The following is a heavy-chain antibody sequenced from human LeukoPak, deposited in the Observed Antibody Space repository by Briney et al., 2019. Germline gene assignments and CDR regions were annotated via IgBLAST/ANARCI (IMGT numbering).Heavy chain of an antibody. CDR3: ARLYDFWSGYCFDY. CDR2: IYYSGST. D-gene: IGHD3-3*01. V-gene: IGHV4-59*01. Sequence: SETLSLTCTVSGGSISSYYWGWIRQPPGKGLEWIGYIYYSGSTNYNPSLKSRVTISVDTSKNQFSLKLSSVTAADTAVYYCARLYDFWSGYCFDYWGQGTLVTVSS. CDR1: GGSISSYY. J-gene: IGHJ4*02.